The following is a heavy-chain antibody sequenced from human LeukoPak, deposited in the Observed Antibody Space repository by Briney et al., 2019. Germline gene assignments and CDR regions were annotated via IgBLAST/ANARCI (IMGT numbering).Heavy chain of an antibody. V-gene: IGHV1-2*02. CDR2: INPNSGGT. J-gene: IGHJ3*02. CDR3: ARDTGGNSGDAFDI. Sequence: ASVKVSCKASGYTFTGYYMHWVRQAPGQGLEWMGWINPNSGGTNYAQKFQGRVTMTRDTSISTAYMELSRLRSNDTAVYYCARDTGGNSGDAFDIWGQGTMVTVSS. CDR1: GYTFTGYY. D-gene: IGHD4-23*01.